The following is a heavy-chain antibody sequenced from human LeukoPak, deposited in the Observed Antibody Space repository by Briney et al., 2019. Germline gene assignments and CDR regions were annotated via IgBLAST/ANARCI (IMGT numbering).Heavy chain of an antibody. CDR2: IYYSGST. Sequence: SETLSLTCTVSGGSVSSGTYYWSWIRQPPGKGLGWIGYIYYSGSTNYNASLKSRVTILVDTSKNQFSLKLSSVTAADTAVYYCARDRVRGNSNPYFDYWGQGTLVTVSS. V-gene: IGHV4-61*01. CDR3: ARDRVRGNSNPYFDY. J-gene: IGHJ4*02. CDR1: GGSVSSGTYY. D-gene: IGHD4-11*01.